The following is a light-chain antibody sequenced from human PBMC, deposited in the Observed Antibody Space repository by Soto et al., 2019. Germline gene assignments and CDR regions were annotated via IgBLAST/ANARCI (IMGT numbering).Light chain of an antibody. V-gene: IGLV3-25*02. CDR1: ALPKQY. Sequence: ELTQPPSVSVSPGQTARITCSGDALPKQYAYWYQQKPGQAPVVVIYKDNERPSGIPERFSGSTSGTTVTLTISGVQAEDEADYFCQSSDSSGRYPYVFGTGTKVTVL. CDR2: KDN. J-gene: IGLJ1*01. CDR3: QSSDSSGRYPYV.